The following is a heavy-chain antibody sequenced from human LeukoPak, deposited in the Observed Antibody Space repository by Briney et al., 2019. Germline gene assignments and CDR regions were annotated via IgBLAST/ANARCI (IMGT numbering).Heavy chain of an antibody. Sequence: GGSLRLSCAASGFTFSSYSMNWVRQAPGKGLEWVSSISSSSSYIYYADSVKGRFTISRDNAKNSLYLQMNSLRAEDTAVYYCARDRIQLWLNSGLNAIDIWGQGTMVTVSS. CDR1: GFTFSSYS. J-gene: IGHJ3*02. V-gene: IGHV3-21*01. D-gene: IGHD5-18*01. CDR2: ISSSSSYI. CDR3: ARDRIQLWLNSGLNAIDI.